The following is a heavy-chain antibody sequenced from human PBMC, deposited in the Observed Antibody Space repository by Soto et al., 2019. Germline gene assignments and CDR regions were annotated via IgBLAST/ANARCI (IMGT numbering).Heavy chain of an antibody. J-gene: IGHJ4*02. D-gene: IGHD2-15*01. CDR1: GFTFSSYA. CDR2: ISGSGGST. CDR3: AKGPRYCSGGSCYSPFDY. V-gene: IGHV3-23*01. Sequence: GGSLRLSCAASGFTFSSYAMSWVRQAPGKGLEWVSAISGSGGSTYYADSVKGRFTISRDNSKNTLYLQMNSLRAEDTAVYYCAKGPRYCSGGSCYSPFDYWGQGTLVTVSS.